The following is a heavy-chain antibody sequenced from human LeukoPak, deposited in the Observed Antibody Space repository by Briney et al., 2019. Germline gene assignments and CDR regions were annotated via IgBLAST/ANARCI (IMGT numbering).Heavy chain of an antibody. CDR3: ARAPITSPFYFDY. CDR2: MNQDGSAK. Sequence: GGSLRLSCAASGFTFSDSWMSWVRQAPGKGLEWVANMNQDGSAKGYVDSVKGRFTISRDNARNSLYLQMDSLRAEDTALYYCARAPITSPFYFDYWGQGTLVTVSS. D-gene: IGHD2-2*01. V-gene: IGHV3-7*03. CDR1: GFTFSDSW. J-gene: IGHJ4*02.